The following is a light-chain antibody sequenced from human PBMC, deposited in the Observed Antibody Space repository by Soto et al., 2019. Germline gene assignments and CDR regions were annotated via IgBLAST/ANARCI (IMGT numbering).Light chain of an antibody. CDR2: DVS. V-gene: IGKV1-5*01. J-gene: IGKJ1*01. Sequence: DIPMTQSPSTLSASVGDTVTITCRASQSVSESLAWYQVKPGEAPKLLIFDVSNLETGVPSRFSGSGSGTEFSLTIRGLQPDDFATYYCQQYDYSRTFGQGTKVEIK. CDR3: QQYDYSRT. CDR1: QSVSES.